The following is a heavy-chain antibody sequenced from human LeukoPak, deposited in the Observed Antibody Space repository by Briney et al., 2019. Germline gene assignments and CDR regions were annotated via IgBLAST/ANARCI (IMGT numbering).Heavy chain of an antibody. CDR3: AKVAKYYYGPETYYFFEQ. Sequence: PGGSLRLSCAASGFTFSSYEMNWVRQAPGKGLEWVSYISSSGGTMYYADSVRGRFTISRDNAKNSLYLQMNSLRVEDTAVYYCAKVAKYYYGPETYYFFEQWGQGTPVTASS. CDR2: ISSSGGTM. D-gene: IGHD3-10*01. CDR1: GFTFSSYE. J-gene: IGHJ4*02. V-gene: IGHV3-48*03.